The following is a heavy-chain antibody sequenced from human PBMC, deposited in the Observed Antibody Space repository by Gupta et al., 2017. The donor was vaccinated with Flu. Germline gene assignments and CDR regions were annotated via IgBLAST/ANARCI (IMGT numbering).Heavy chain of an antibody. D-gene: IGHD3-9*01. CDR2: ITAGGATI. CDR3: SKDTLPDTLNYYYSDY. J-gene: IGHJ4*02. CDR1: GFIFRNYP. Sequence: EVQLLESGGCLVQPGESRRLSCAASGFIFRNYPMSWVRQAPGKGLEWVSTITAGGATIYYTDSVMGRVTISRDNSENTLYLQMNSLRVEDTAVYYCSKDTLPDTLNYYYSDYCGQGTLVTVSS. V-gene: IGHV3-23*01.